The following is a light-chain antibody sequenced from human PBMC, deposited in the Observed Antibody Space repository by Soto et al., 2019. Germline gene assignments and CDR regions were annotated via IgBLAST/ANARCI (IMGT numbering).Light chain of an antibody. V-gene: IGKV3-15*01. CDR2: GAS. J-gene: IGKJ1*01. CDR1: QSLTNN. CDR3: QQYNNWPRT. Sequence: EIVLTQSPATLSLSPGERATLSCRASQSLTNNYFAWYQQKPGQAPRLLIYGASTRATGIPARFSGSGSGTEFTLTISSLQSEDFAVYYCQQYNNWPRTFGQGTKVDIK.